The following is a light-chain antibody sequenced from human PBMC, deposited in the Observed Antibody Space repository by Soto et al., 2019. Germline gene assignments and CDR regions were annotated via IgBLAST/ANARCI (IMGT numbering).Light chain of an antibody. CDR3: QQSYSTPLT. CDR1: QSISSW. Sequence: DIQMTQSPSTLSASVGDRVTLTCRASQSISSWLAWYQQKPGKAPNLLIYKASSLKSGVPSRFSGSGSGTDFTLTISSLQPEDFATYYCQQSYSTPLTFGGGTKVEIK. CDR2: KAS. J-gene: IGKJ4*01. V-gene: IGKV1-5*03.